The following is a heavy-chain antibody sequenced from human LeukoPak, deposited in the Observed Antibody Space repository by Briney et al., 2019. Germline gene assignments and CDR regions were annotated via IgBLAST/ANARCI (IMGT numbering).Heavy chain of an antibody. J-gene: IGHJ6*02. V-gene: IGHV1-69*13. CDR3: GGGGYNWNGNYGMDV. D-gene: IGHD1-1*01. CDR2: IIPIFGTA. Sequence: ASVKVSCKASGGTFSSYAISWVRQAPGQGLEWVGGIIPIFGTANYAQKFQGRVTITADESTSTAYMELSSLRSEDTAVYYCGGGGYNWNGNYGMDVWGQGTTVTVSS. CDR1: GGTFSSYA.